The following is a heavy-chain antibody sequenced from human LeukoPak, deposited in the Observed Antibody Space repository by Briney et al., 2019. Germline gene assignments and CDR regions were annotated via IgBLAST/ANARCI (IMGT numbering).Heavy chain of an antibody. D-gene: IGHD1-26*01. J-gene: IGHJ4*02. CDR1: GFTLSSYW. CDR3: AKGTSGGTYYALGY. CDR2: ISFSGGTT. V-gene: IGHV3-23*01. Sequence: GGSLRLSCEVTGFTLSSYWMSWVRRAPGKGLEWVSDISFSGGTTNYADSVKGRFTISRDNSNNTLYLQMNSLRAEDTAVYYCAKGTSGGTYYALGYWGQGTLVTVSS.